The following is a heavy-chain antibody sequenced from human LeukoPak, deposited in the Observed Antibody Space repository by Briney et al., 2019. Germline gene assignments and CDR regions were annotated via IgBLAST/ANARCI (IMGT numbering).Heavy chain of an antibody. D-gene: IGHD6-13*01. CDR1: GYTFINFA. J-gene: IGHJ4*02. V-gene: IGHV1-3*01. CDR2: INAGNGNT. CDR3: ARGPRAAADDY. Sequence: ASVKVSCKASGYTFINFAINWGRQPPGQRPEWMGWINAGNGNTKYSQKFQDRVTITGDTSASTAYMELTSLTSEDTAVYYCARGPRAAADDYWGQGTLVTVSS.